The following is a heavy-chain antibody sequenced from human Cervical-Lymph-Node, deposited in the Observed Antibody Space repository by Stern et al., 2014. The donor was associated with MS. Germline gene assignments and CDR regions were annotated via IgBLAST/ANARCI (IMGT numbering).Heavy chain of an antibody. V-gene: IGHV1-18*01. D-gene: IGHD3-3*01. CDR2: INAYNGNT. CDR1: GYTFTSYG. J-gene: IGHJ3*02. CDR3: ARYRITIFGVLNDAFDI. Sequence: VQLVQSGAEVKKPGASVKVSCKASGYTFTSYGINWVRQAPGQGLEWMGWINAYNGNTNYVQKLQGRVTMTTDTSTSTAYMELRSLRSDDTAVDYCARYRITIFGVLNDAFDIWGQGTMVTVSS.